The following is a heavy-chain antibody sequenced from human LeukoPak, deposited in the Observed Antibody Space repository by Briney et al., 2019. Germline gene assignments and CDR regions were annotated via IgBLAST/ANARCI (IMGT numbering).Heavy chain of an antibody. D-gene: IGHD1-26*01. V-gene: IGHV3-48*03. Sequence: GGSLRLSCAASGFTFSSYEMNWVRQAPGKGLEWDSYISSSGSTIYYADSVKGRFTISRDNAKNSLYLQMNSPRAEDTAVYYCARGASGSYYDAFDIWGQGTMVTVSS. CDR3: ARGASGSYYDAFDI. CDR2: ISSSGSTI. CDR1: GFTFSSYE. J-gene: IGHJ3*02.